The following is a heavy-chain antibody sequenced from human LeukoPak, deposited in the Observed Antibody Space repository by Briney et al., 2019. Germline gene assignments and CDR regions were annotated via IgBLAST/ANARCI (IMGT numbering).Heavy chain of an antibody. D-gene: IGHD3-3*02. Sequence: GGSLRLSCVSSGFTIGTAWMSWVRQAPGKGLEWLGHIKSEGEGATTDYAAPAKGRFAISRDDSKNMIYLQMSSLKIDDTAIYYCIAHFPYYYGFDVWGKGTTVTVSS. V-gene: IGHV3-15*01. CDR2: IKSEGEGATT. CDR3: IAHFPYYYGFDV. CDR1: GFTIGTAW. J-gene: IGHJ6*04.